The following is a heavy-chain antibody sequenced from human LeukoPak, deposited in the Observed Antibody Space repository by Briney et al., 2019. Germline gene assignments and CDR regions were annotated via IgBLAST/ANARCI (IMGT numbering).Heavy chain of an antibody. Sequence: GGSLRLSCAASGFTFGSYSMNWVRQAPGKGLEWVSYISSSSSTIYYADSVKGRFTISRDNAKNSLYLQMNSLRAEDTAVYYCARTPWVAVAGWYYFDYWGQGTLVTVSS. V-gene: IGHV3-48*04. CDR3: ARTPWVAVAGWYYFDY. CDR1: GFTFGSYS. CDR2: ISSSSSTI. J-gene: IGHJ4*02. D-gene: IGHD6-19*01.